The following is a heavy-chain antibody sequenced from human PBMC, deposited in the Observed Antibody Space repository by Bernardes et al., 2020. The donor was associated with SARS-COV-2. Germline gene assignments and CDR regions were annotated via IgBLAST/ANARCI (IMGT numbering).Heavy chain of an antibody. J-gene: IGHJ6*02. Sequence: GGSLRLSCAASGFTFSSYAMNWVRQAPGKGLEWVSGISGGGDTKYYAESVRGRFTISRDNSKNTLYLQMNSLRAEDTAAYYCAKDGLITYGMDVWGQGTTVTVSS. CDR3: AKDGLITYGMDV. V-gene: IGHV3-23*01. CDR1: GFTFSSYA. D-gene: IGHD2-8*01. CDR2: ISGGGDTK.